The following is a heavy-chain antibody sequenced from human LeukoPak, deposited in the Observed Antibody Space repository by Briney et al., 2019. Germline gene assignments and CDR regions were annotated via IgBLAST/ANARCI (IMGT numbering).Heavy chain of an antibody. CDR1: GGTFSSYA. V-gene: IGHV1-69*06. D-gene: IGHD3-22*01. Sequence: ASVNVSCTASGGTFSSYAISWVRQAPGQGLEWMGGIIPIFGTANYAQKFQGRVTITADKSTSTAYMDLSSLRSEDTAVYYCARDSTYYYDSSGYHSLDYWGQGTLVTVSS. J-gene: IGHJ4*02. CDR3: ARDSTYYYDSSGYHSLDY. CDR2: IIPIFGTA.